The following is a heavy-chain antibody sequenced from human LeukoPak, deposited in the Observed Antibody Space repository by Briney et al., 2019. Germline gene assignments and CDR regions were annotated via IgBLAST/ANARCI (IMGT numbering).Heavy chain of an antibody. CDR3: ARRQPGLSLYWYFGF. CDR1: GGSISSNNW. D-gene: IGHD2-2*01. V-gene: IGHV4-4*02. CDR2: IHHTGST. J-gene: IGHJ2*01. Sequence: PSETLSLTCAVSGGSISSNNWWSWVRQPPGKGLEWIGEIHHTGSTNYNPSLKSRVTISIDKSRNQVSLKLNSVTAADTAVYYCARRQPGLSLYWYFGFWGRGTLVTVSS.